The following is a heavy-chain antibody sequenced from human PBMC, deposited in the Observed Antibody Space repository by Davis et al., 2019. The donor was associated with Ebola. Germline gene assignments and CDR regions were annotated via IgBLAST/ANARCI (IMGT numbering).Heavy chain of an antibody. CDR2: IYHGETT. CDR1: GGSSTATHW. J-gene: IGHJ4*02. CDR3: ARKGFGSSADY. V-gene: IGHV4-4*02. D-gene: IGHD6-6*01. Sequence: SETLSLTCAVSGGSSTATHWWRCVRQPPGKGLEWIGEIYHGETTTYNPSLKSRITISVDKAKKQFSLKLTSETAADTAVYYCARKGFGSSADYWGQGTLVTVSS.